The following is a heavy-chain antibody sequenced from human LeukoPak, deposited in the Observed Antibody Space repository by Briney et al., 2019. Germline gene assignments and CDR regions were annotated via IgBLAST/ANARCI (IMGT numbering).Heavy chain of an antibody. J-gene: IGHJ5*02. Sequence: SVKVSCKASGGTFSSYAISWVRQAPGQGLEWMGRIIPILGIANYAQKFQGRVTITADKSTSTAYMELSSLRSEDTAVYYCARGMIVVPFPTFDPWGQGTLVTVSS. CDR3: ARGMIVVPFPTFDP. V-gene: IGHV1-69*04. CDR2: IIPILGIA. D-gene: IGHD3-22*01. CDR1: GGTFSSYA.